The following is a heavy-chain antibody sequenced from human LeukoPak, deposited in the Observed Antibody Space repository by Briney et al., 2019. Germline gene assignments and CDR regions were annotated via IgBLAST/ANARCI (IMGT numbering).Heavy chain of an antibody. CDR2: INPNSGGT. D-gene: IGHD5-18*01. CDR1: GYTFTDYY. V-gene: IGHV1-2*06. Sequence: ATVKISCKVSGYTFTDYYMHWVRQAPGQGLEWMGRINPNSGGTNYAQKFQGRVTMTRDTSISTAYMELSRLRSDDTAVYYCARDWARTWIQHGENWFDPWGQGTLVTVSS. J-gene: IGHJ5*02. CDR3: ARDWARTWIQHGENWFDP.